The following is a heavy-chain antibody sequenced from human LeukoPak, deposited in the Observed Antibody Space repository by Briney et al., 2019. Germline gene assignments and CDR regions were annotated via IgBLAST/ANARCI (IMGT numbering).Heavy chain of an antibody. J-gene: IGHJ3*02. CDR1: GFSVLSNY. CDR2: SYRRDTT. Sequence: PGGSLRLSCAASGFSVLSNYMTWVRQAPGKGLEWVAVSYRRDTTFYADAVKGRFIISTDSSRKTVYLQMNSLRVDDTAMYYCARIYGNSTIADAFDIWGQGTMVIVSS. D-gene: IGHD2-21*01. V-gene: IGHV3-53*01. CDR3: ARIYGNSTIADAFDI.